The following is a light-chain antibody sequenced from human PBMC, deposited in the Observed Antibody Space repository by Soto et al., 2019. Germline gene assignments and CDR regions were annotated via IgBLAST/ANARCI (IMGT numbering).Light chain of an antibody. CDR3: MHATHWPIP. CDR1: QSLLHSNGYKY. CDR2: LGS. V-gene: IGKV2-28*01. J-gene: IGKJ5*01. Sequence: DVVITHSKISMPVTPLYTDSISCRSRQSLLHSNGYKYLDWYLKKAGQSPQLLIYLGSNRASGVPARFSGSGSGTDFALKISRVEAEDVGVYYCMHATHWPIPFGQGTRLAI.